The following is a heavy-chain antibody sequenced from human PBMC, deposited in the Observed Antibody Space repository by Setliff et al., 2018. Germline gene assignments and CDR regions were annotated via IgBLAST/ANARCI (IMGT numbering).Heavy chain of an antibody. D-gene: IGHD2-15*01. CDR2: VIPMSTTP. V-gene: IGHV1-69*13. CDR3: ARDENCSGGTCHIYYHHGMDV. CDR1: GDTFRSHA. Sequence: SVKVSCKVSGDTFRSHALTWVRQAPGQGLEWMGGVIPMSTTPRYAQKFQGRITITADESTRTVYMELTSLRSEDTAVYYCARDENCSGGTCHIYYHHGMDVWGQGTTVTVSS. J-gene: IGHJ6*02.